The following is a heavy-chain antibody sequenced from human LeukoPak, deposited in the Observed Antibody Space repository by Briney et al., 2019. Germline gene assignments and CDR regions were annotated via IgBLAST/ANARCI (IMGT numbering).Heavy chain of an antibody. CDR3: VNILYYDSSGYYPLGAFDI. Sequence: SVKVSCKASGGTFSSYAISWVRQAPGQGLEWMGGIIPIFGTANYAQKFQGRVTITADESTSTAYMELSSLRSEDTAVYYCVNILYYDSSGYYPLGAFDIWGQGTMVTVSS. CDR2: IIPIFGTA. CDR1: GGTFSSYA. V-gene: IGHV1-69*01. J-gene: IGHJ3*02. D-gene: IGHD3-22*01.